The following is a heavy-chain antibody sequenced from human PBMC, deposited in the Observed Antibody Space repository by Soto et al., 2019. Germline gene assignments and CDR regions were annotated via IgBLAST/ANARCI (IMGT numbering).Heavy chain of an antibody. CDR1: GFTVSSNY. J-gene: IGHJ3*02. Sequence: GGSLRLSCAASGFTVSSNYMSWVRQAPGKGLEWVSVIYSGGSTYYADSVKGGFTISRHNSKNTLYLQMNSLRAEDTAVYYCASNYDILTGYYHEGREDSDAFDIWGQGTMVTVSS. V-gene: IGHV3-53*04. CDR2: IYSGGST. CDR3: ASNYDILTGYYHEGREDSDAFDI. D-gene: IGHD3-9*01.